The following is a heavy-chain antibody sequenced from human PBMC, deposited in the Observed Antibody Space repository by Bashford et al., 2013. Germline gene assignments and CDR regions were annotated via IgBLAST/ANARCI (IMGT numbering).Heavy chain of an antibody. J-gene: IGHJ6*01. CDR2: INHSGSS. Sequence: SETLSLTCAVYGGSFSGYYWSWIRQPPGKGLEWIGEINHSGSSKYNPSLKSRVTISVDTSKNQVALNLSSVTAADTAVYFXAREAPNYYYGVDVWGPRDRGHRLL. CDR3: AREAPNYYYGVDV. V-gene: IGHV4-34*01. CDR1: GGSFSGYY.